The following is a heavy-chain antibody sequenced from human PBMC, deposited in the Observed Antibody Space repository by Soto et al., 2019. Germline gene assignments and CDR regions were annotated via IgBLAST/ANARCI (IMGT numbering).Heavy chain of an antibody. V-gene: IGHV3-23*01. CDR1: GFTFSSYA. CDR2: ISGSGGST. D-gene: IGHD6-6*01. J-gene: IGHJ4*02. Sequence: GGSLRLSCAASGFTFSSYAMSWVRQAPGKGLEWVSAISGSGGSTYYADSVKGRFTISRDNSKNTLYLQMNSLRAEDTAVYYCAKDSRGVKVAAPTYYFDYWGQGTLVTVSS. CDR3: AKDSRGVKVAAPTYYFDY.